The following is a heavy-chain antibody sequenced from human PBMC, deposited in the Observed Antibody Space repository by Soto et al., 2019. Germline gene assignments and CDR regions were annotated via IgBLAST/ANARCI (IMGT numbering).Heavy chain of an antibody. CDR2: INTDNGNT. Sequence: QVQIVQSGAEVKKPGASVKVSCKASGYTFTSCAIHWVRQAPGQRPEWMGWINTDNGNTKYSQRFQGRVTITRDTSANTAYVALTNLRSEDTAIYYCARDRAVDWYFDLWGRGTLVTVSS. CDR3: ARDRAVDWYFDL. D-gene: IGHD6-19*01. V-gene: IGHV1-3*04. CDR1: GYTFTSCA. J-gene: IGHJ2*01.